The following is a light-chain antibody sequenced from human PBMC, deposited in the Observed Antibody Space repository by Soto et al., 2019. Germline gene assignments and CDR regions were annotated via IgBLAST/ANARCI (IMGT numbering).Light chain of an antibody. CDR3: QQFNKWPYWE. J-gene: IGKJ1*01. CDR2: GAS. V-gene: IGKV3-15*01. Sequence: EVVMTQSPATLSVSPGERATLSCRASQSVSTNLAWYQQKPGQAPRLLIYGASTRATGIPTRFSGSGSGTEFTLTISSLQSEDFAVYYCQQFNKWPYWEFGKGTKGDI. CDR1: QSVSTN.